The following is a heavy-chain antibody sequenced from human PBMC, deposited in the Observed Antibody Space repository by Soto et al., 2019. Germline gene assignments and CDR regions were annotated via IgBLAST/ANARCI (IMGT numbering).Heavy chain of an antibody. Sequence: QVQLEQSGPGLVKPSQTLSLTCDISGGSITSVNHYWSWIRQSPGEGLEWIGYIFDRGTTHYNPSLKGRVTITGDSSQPQFSLTIHSVTVADTAVYYCAREVAGTGAFDYWGRGTPVTVSS. CDR3: AREVAGTGAFDY. V-gene: IGHV4-31*02. CDR1: GGSITSVNHY. J-gene: IGHJ4*02. CDR2: IFDRGTT. D-gene: IGHD2-8*02.